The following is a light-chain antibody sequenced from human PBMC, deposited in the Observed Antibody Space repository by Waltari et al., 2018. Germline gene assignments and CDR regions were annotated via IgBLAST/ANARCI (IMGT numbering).Light chain of an antibody. V-gene: IGKV1-5*03. J-gene: IGKJ1*01. CDR3: QQYDNYWT. CDR1: QSITNW. CDR2: KAS. Sequence: DIQMTQSPSTLSASVGDRVTITCRASQSITNWLAWYQQKPGKAPKLLIYKASNLESGFPSRFSGSGSGTEFTLTIGSLQPDEFATYYCQQYDNYWTFGQGTKVEIK.